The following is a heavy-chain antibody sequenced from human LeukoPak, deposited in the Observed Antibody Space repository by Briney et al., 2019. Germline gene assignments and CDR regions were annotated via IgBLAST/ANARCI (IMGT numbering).Heavy chain of an antibody. J-gene: IGHJ4*02. CDR2: ISYDGSNK. CDR3: AKTGIFGVVISPDFDY. D-gene: IGHD3-3*01. V-gene: IGHV3-30*18. CDR1: GFTLSSYG. Sequence: PGGSLRLSCAASGFTLSSYGMHWVRQAPGKGLEWVAVISYDGSNKYYADSVKGRFTTSRDNSKNTLYLQMNSLRAEDTAVYYCAKTGIFGVVISPDFDYWGQGTLVTVSS.